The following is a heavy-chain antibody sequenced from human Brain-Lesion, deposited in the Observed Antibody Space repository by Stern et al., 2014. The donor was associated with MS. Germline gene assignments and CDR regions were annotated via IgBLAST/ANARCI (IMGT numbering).Heavy chain of an antibody. J-gene: IGHJ6*02. Sequence: QLQLQESGPGLVKPSQTLSLSCTVSGGSISSGGYYWSWIRQPAGKGLEWIGRIFNSGSTSYNPSLNSRVTISIATAKNQFSLRLNSMTAADTAVYYCARGRVVPGFQYYATDVWGQGTTVIVSS. CDR1: GGSISSGGYY. D-gene: IGHD2-2*01. CDR3: ARGRVVPGFQYYATDV. V-gene: IGHV4-61*02. CDR2: IFNSGST.